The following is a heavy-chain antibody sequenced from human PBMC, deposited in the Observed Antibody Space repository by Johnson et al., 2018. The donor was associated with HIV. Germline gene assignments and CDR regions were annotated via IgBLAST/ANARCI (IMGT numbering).Heavy chain of an antibody. CDR3: AKDLLHDSFDI. V-gene: IGHV3-23*04. CDR1: GFTVRNNY. J-gene: IGHJ3*02. CDR2: ISGSGGST. Sequence: VQLVESGGGLIQPGGSLRLSRAASGFTVRNNYMSWVRQAPGKGLEWVSAISGSGGSTYYADSVKGRFTISRDNSENTLYLQMNSLRAEDTAVYYCAKDLLHDSFDIWGQGTMVTVSS.